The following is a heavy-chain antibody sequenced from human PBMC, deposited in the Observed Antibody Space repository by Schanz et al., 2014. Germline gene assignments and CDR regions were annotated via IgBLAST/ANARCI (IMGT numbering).Heavy chain of an antibody. CDR3: ARKVVATIGGYYDN. Sequence: EVQLVESGGGLVQPGGSLRLSCAASGFTFSNYWMHWVRQAPGKGLVWVSRINGDGSRTAYADSVKGRFTISRDNAKNSLYLEMNSLRAEDTAVYYCARKVVATIGGYYDNWGQGTLVIVSS. V-gene: IGHV3-74*01. CDR2: INGDGSRT. D-gene: IGHD5-12*01. J-gene: IGHJ4*02. CDR1: GFTFSNYW.